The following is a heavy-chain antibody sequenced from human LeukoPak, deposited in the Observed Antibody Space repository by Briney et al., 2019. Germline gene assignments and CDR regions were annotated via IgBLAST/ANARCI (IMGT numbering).Heavy chain of an antibody. CDR1: GFTFSNYA. D-gene: IGHD2-2*01. V-gene: IGHV3-23*01. J-gene: IGHJ4*02. CDR2: ISGSGSST. Sequence: GGSLRLSCAASGFTFSNYAMSWVRQAPGKGLEWVSSISGSGSSTYYADSVKGRFTISRDSSKSTLYLQMSSLRAEDTAVYYCAKPPTLDCSSTSCYLRHWGQGTLVTVSS. CDR3: AKPPTLDCSSTSCYLRH.